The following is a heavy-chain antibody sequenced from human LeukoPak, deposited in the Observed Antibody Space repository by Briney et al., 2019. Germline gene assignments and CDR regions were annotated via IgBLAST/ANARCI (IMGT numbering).Heavy chain of an antibody. CDR1: GFTFSSYS. V-gene: IGHV3-74*01. D-gene: IGHD1-1*01. J-gene: IGHJ4*02. CDR3: ARAGDWNGVDYFDY. Sequence: GGSLRLSCAASGFTFSSYSMDWVRQAPGKGLVWVSRINSDGSSTSYADSVKGRFTISRDNAKNTLYLQMNSLRAEDTAVYYCARAGDWNGVDYFDYWGQGTLVTVSS. CDR2: INSDGSST.